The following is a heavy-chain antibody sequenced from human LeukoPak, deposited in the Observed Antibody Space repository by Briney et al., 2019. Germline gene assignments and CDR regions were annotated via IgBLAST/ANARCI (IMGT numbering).Heavy chain of an antibody. V-gene: IGHV4-31*03. CDR2: IYYSGST. J-gene: IGHJ4*02. CDR3: ASRYYDTSGYYYPGGDF. CDR1: GGSISSGGYY. Sequence: PSETLSLTCTVSGGSISSGGYYWSWIRQHPGKGLEWIGYIYYSGSTYYNPSLKSRVTISVDTSKNQFSLKLSSVTAADTALYYCASRYYDTSGYYYPGGDFWGQGTLVSVSS. D-gene: IGHD3-22*01.